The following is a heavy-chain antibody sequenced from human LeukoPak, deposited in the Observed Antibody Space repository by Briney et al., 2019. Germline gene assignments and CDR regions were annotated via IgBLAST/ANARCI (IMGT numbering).Heavy chain of an antibody. Sequence: SGGSLRLSCAASGITFSSYSMNWVRQAPGKGLEWVSSISSSSSYIYYADSVKGRFTISRDNAKNSLYLQMNSLRAEDTAVYYCARGRTVAGTDYWGQGTLVTVSS. V-gene: IGHV3-21*01. D-gene: IGHD6-19*01. CDR1: GITFSSYS. CDR3: ARGRTVAGTDY. CDR2: ISSSSSYI. J-gene: IGHJ4*02.